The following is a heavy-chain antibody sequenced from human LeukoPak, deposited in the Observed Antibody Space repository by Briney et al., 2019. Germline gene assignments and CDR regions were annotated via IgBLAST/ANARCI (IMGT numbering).Heavy chain of an antibody. Sequence: GGSLRLSCAASGFTFSSYAMSWVRQAPGKGLEWVSAIRGSGGSTYYADSVKGRFTISRDNSKNTLYLQMNSLRAEDTAVYYCAKTRPAMIVVVKRPYYFDYWGQGTLVTVSS. CDR1: GFTFSSYA. CDR2: IRGSGGST. J-gene: IGHJ4*02. CDR3: AKTRPAMIVVVKRPYYFDY. V-gene: IGHV3-23*01. D-gene: IGHD3-22*01.